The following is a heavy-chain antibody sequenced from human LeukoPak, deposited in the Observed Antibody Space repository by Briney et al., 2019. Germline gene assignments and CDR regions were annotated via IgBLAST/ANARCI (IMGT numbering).Heavy chain of an antibody. V-gene: IGHV4-34*01. CDR2: INHSGSA. D-gene: IGHD4-11*01. CDR1: GGSFSGYY. Sequence: PSETLSLTCAVSGGSFSGYYWTWIRQPPGKGLEWIGEINHSGSANYNPSLMSRVTISLDTSRNHFSLNLSSVTAADTAVYYCARGQGTVTTHWGQGTLVTVSS. CDR3: ARGQGTVTTH. J-gene: IGHJ4*02.